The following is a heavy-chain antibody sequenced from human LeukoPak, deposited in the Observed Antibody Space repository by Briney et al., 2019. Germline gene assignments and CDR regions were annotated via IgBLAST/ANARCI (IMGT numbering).Heavy chain of an antibody. J-gene: IGHJ4*02. Sequence: GESLEISCKGSGSSFTSYWIGWVRQMPGKGLEGMGIIYPGDSDTRYSPSFQGQVTISADKSISTAYLQWSSLKASDTAMYYCARSGLWFGEPVDYWGQGTLVTVSS. CDR1: GSSFTSYW. CDR2: IYPGDSDT. D-gene: IGHD3-10*01. CDR3: ARSGLWFGEPVDY. V-gene: IGHV5-51*01.